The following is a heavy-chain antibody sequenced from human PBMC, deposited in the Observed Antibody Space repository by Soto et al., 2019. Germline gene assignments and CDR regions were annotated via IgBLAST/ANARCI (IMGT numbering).Heavy chain of an antibody. Sequence: QVHLVQSGAEVKKPGASVKVSCKGSGYAFTTYGITWVRQAPGQGLEWMGWISAHNGNTNYAQKLQGRVTVTRDTSTSTAYMELRSLRSDDTAVYYCARGRDGDYWGQGSLVTVSS. CDR2: ISAHNGNT. J-gene: IGHJ4*02. CDR3: ARGRDGDY. V-gene: IGHV1-18*01. D-gene: IGHD6-6*01. CDR1: GYAFTTYG.